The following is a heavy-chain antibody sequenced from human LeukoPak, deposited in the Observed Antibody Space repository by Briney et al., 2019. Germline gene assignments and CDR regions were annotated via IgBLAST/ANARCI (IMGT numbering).Heavy chain of an antibody. J-gene: IGHJ4*02. V-gene: IGHV5-51*01. CDR2: IYPGDSDT. Sequence: GESLKISCKGSGYSFTSYWIGWVRQMPGKGLEWMGIIYPGDSDTRYSPSFQGQVTILADKSISTAYLQWSSLKASDTAMYYCARHVPDILTGFPYGLVDYWGQGTLVTVSS. CDR1: GYSFTSYW. D-gene: IGHD3-9*01. CDR3: ARHVPDILTGFPYGLVDY.